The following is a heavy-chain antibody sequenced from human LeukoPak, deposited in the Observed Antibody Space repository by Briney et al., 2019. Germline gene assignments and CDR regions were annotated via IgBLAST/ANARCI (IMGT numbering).Heavy chain of an antibody. Sequence: SVKVSCKASGGTFSSYAISWVRQAPGQGLEWMGGIIPIFGTANYAQKFQGRVTITADKSTSTAYMELSSLRSEDTAVYYCARKAGGYYYDSSGYYYPFDYWGQGTLVTVSS. J-gene: IGHJ4*02. CDR2: IIPIFGTA. CDR3: ARKAGGYYYDSSGYYYPFDY. CDR1: GGTFSSYA. V-gene: IGHV1-69*06. D-gene: IGHD3-22*01.